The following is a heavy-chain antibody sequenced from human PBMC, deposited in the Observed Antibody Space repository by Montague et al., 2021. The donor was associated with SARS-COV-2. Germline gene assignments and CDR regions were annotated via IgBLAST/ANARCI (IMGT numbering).Heavy chain of an antibody. J-gene: IGHJ4*02. Sequence: SETLSHTCTVSGSSISSYYWSWIRQPPGKGLEWIGYIYYSGSTNYNPSLKSRVTISVDTSKNQFSLKLSSVTAADTAVYYCARVFPRWLQFDPYFDYWGQGTLVTVSS. CDR3: ARVFPRWLQFDPYFDY. D-gene: IGHD5-24*01. CDR2: IYYSGST. CDR1: GSSISSYY. V-gene: IGHV4-59*01.